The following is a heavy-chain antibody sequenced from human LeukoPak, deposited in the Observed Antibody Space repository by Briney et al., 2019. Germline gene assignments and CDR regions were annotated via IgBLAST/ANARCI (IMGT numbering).Heavy chain of an antibody. CDR3: ARDSGKPYYYYYLDA. CDR1: GFTLKDYT. V-gene: IGHV3-21*01. D-gene: IGHD1-1*01. J-gene: IGHJ6*03. CDR2: ISGDSTYR. Sequence: GGSLRLSCGASGFTLKDYTMNWVRQAPGKGLEWVSSISGDSTYRYNADSVRGRFAIYRDNTQNSLYLEMHSLRVEDTAVYYCARDSGKPYYYYYLDAWGTGTTVTVSS.